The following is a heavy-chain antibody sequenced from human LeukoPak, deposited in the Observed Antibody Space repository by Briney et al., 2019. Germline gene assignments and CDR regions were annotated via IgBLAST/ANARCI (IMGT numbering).Heavy chain of an antibody. CDR3: ARSLSSGWSYFDY. D-gene: IGHD6-19*01. Sequence: SKTLSLTCTVSGGSVSSGIFFWSWIRQPPGKGLEWIGYISYSGGTNYNPSLKSRVTISVDTSKHQFSLKLNSVAAADTAVYYCARSLSSGWSYFDYWGQGTLVTVSS. J-gene: IGHJ4*02. CDR1: GGSVSSGIFF. CDR2: ISYSGGT. V-gene: IGHV4-61*01.